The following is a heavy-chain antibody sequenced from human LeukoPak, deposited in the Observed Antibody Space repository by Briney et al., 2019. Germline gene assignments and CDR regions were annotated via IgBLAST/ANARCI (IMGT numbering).Heavy chain of an antibody. J-gene: IGHJ4*02. CDR3: ARGLSGSGSDCCPFKY. CDR1: GFIVSGNY. CDR2: LYGGGNT. D-gene: IGHD2-21*02. V-gene: IGHV3-66*01. Sequence: GGSLRLSCAASGFIVSGNYMTWVRQAPGKGLEWVSTLYGGGNTYSADSVKGRFPISRDNSKNTLYLQMNSLRAEDTAVYYCARGLSGSGSDCCPFKYWGQGTLVTVSS.